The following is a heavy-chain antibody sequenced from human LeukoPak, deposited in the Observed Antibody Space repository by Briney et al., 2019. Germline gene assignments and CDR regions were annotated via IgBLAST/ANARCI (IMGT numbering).Heavy chain of an antibody. CDR3: AILPGYSSGWYEVNY. Sequence: GGSLRLSCAAYGFTFSSYAMSWVRQAPGKGLEWVSGISGSGGSTYYADPVKGRYTISRDNSRNTLYLQMNSPRAEDTAVYYCAILPGYSSGWYEVNYWGQGTLVTVSS. V-gene: IGHV3-23*01. D-gene: IGHD6-13*01. J-gene: IGHJ4*02. CDR2: ISGSGGST. CDR1: GFTFSSYA.